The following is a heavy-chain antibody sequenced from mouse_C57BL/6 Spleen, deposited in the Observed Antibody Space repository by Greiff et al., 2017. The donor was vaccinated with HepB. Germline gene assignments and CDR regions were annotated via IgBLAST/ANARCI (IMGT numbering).Heavy chain of an antibody. V-gene: IGHV7-3*01. CDR3: ARYYYGSGYFDY. D-gene: IGHD1-1*01. J-gene: IGHJ2*01. CDR1: GFTFTDYY. Sequence: EVKLVESGGGLVQPGGSLSLSCAASGFTFTDYYMSWVRQPPGKALEWLGFIRNKANGYTTEYSASVKGRFTISRDNSQSILYLQMNALRAEDSATYYCARYYYGSGYFDYWGQGTTLTVSS. CDR2: IRNKANGYTT.